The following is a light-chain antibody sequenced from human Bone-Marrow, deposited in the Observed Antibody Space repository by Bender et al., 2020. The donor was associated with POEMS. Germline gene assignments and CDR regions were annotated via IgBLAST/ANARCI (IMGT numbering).Light chain of an antibody. CDR3: TSYNTNDTPWV. J-gene: IGLJ2*01. V-gene: IGLV2-14*02. CDR1: SSDVGRYNL. Sequence: QSALTQPSSVSGSPGQSITISCTGTSSDVGRYNLVSWYQQHPGKAPKLMLSEGSKRPSGVSNRFSGSKSGNMASLTISGLQADDEADYYCTSYNTNDTPWVFGGGTSLTVL. CDR2: EGS.